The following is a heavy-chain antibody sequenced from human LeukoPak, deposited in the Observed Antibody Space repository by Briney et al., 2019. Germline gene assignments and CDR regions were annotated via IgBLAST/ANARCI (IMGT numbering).Heavy chain of an antibody. CDR3: ARQNGVGLFSLP. CDR2: INHSGSS. Sequence: PSETLSLTCAVYGGSFSGYYWNWIRQPPGKGLEWIGEINHSGSSDYNTSLKSRVTISVDTSKNQFSLNLTSVTAADTAVYYCARQNGVGLFSLPGGQGILVTVSS. J-gene: IGHJ4*02. V-gene: IGHV4-34*01. D-gene: IGHD2-8*01. CDR1: GGSFSGYY.